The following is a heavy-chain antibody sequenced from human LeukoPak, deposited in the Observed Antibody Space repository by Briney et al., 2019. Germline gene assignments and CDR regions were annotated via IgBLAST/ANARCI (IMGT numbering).Heavy chain of an antibody. Sequence: GGSLRLSCAASGFTFSSYAMSWVRQAPGKGLVWVSRINSDGSSTSYADSVKGRFTISRDNAKNTLYLQMNSLRAEDTAVYYCARAGAAAFIDYWGQGTLVTVSS. CDR1: GFTFSSYA. CDR2: INSDGSST. D-gene: IGHD6-13*01. CDR3: ARAGAAAFIDY. J-gene: IGHJ4*02. V-gene: IGHV3-74*01.